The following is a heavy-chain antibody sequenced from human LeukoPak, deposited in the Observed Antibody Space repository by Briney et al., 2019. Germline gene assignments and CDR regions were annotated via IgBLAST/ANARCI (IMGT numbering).Heavy chain of an antibody. CDR2: MYYSGST. CDR3: ARGYFDSSGYYSLPEY. V-gene: IGHV4-59*11. CDR1: GGSIKSHY. D-gene: IGHD3-22*01. J-gene: IGHJ4*02. Sequence: PSETLSLSCTVSGGSIKSHYWSWIRQPPGKGLEWIGYMYYSGSTYYNPSLRGRVTISLDTSKNQFSLKMSSVTLADTAVYYCARGYFDSSGYYSLPEYWGQGNLVTVSS.